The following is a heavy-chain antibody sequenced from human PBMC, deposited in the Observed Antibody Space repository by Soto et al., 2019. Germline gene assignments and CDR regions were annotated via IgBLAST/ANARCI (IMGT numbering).Heavy chain of an antibody. D-gene: IGHD3-10*01. CDR1: GFPFGTTD. J-gene: IGHJ5*02. Sequence: GGSLRLSCAASGFPFGTTDMSWVRQAPGEGLEWVSTIDGSGGITFYADSVKGRFTISRDNSRNTVYLQMKSLRGDDTALYYSVTNSGWFNTWGQGALVTVSS. CDR2: IDGSGGIT. CDR3: VTNSGWFNT. V-gene: IGHV3-23*01.